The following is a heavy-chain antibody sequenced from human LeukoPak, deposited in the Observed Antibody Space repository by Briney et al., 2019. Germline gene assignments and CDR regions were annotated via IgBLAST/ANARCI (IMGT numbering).Heavy chain of an antibody. V-gene: IGHV4-39*01. D-gene: IGHD6-13*01. CDR1: GGSISSSSYY. CDR3: AIPRGGIAAAGTSIWFDP. CDR2: IYYSGST. J-gene: IGHJ5*02. Sequence: SETLSLTCTVPGGSISSSSYYWGWIRQPPGKGLEWIGSIYYSGSTYYNPSLKSRVTISVDTSKNQFSLKLSSVTAADTAVYYCAIPRGGIAAAGTSIWFDPWGQGTLVTVSS.